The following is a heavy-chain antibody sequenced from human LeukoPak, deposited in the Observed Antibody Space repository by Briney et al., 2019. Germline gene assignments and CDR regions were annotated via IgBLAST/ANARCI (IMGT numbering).Heavy chain of an antibody. CDR3: AKSIGGLTTSWHQGAFDI. D-gene: IGHD2-15*01. J-gene: IGHJ3*02. CDR1: GFTFTNYG. V-gene: IGHV3-30*02. Sequence: PGGSLRLSCAASGFTFTNYGMHWVRQAPGKGLEWVAFILYDASNKYYADSVKGRFTISRDNSKNRQYLQMNSLRPEDTAVYYCAKSIGGLTTSWHQGAFDIWGQGTMVTVSS. CDR2: ILYDASNK.